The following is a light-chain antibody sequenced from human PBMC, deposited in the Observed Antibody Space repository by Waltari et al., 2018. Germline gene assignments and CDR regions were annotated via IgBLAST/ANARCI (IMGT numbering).Light chain of an antibody. CDR2: GNT. V-gene: IGLV1-40*01. CDR1: SSNFGAASD. J-gene: IGLJ2*01. Sequence: SVLTQPPSVSGAPGQRVTISCTGSSSNFGAASDVPWYQHLPGTAPKLLIYGNTNRPSGVPDRVSGSKSGTSASLAITGLQSEDEADYYCQSYDSSLSGSAFGGGTKLTVL. CDR3: QSYDSSLSGSA.